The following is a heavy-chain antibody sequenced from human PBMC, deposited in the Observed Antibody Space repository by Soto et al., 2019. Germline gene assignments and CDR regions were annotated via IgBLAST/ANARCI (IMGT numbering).Heavy chain of an antibody. CDR2: ISYDGSNK. CDR3: ARDREQSVYDSSGYTFDY. V-gene: IGHV3-30-3*01. CDR1: GFTFNSYA. Sequence: QVQLVESGGGVVQPGRSLRLSCAASGFTFNSYAMHWVRQALGKGLEWVAVISYDGSNKYYADSVKGRFTISRDNSKNTLYLQMNSLRAEDTAVYYGARDREQSVYDSSGYTFDYWGQGTLVTVSS. D-gene: IGHD3-22*01. J-gene: IGHJ4*02.